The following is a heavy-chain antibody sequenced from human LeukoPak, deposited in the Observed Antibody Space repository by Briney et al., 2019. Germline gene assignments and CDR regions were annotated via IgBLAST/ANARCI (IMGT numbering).Heavy chain of an antibody. CDR2: ISGSGGST. CDR1: GFTFSSYD. J-gene: IGHJ3*02. V-gene: IGHV3-23*01. D-gene: IGHD3-10*01. CDR3: AKDQWWFGESDAFDI. Sequence: GGTLRLSCAASGFTFSSYDMSWVRQAPGKGLEWVSAISGSGGSTYYADSVKGRFTISRDNSKNTLYLQMNSLRAEGTAVYYCAKDQWWFGESDAFDIWGQGTMVTVSS.